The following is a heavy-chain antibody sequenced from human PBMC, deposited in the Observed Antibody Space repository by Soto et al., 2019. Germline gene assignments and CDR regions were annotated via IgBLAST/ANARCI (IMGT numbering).Heavy chain of an antibody. J-gene: IGHJ4*02. CDR3: AAELYLGGECCHFDY. D-gene: IGHD2-21*01. CDR2: IIPIFGTA. Sequence: GASVKVSCKASGGTFSSYAINWVRQAPGQGLEWMGGIIPIFGTANHAQRFQGRVTITADESTSTAYMELSSLRSEDTAVYYCAAELYLGGECCHFDYWGQGALVTVSS. V-gene: IGHV1-69*13. CDR1: GGTFSSYA.